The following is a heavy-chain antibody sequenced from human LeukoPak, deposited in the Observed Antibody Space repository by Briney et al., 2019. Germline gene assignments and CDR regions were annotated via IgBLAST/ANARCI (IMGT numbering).Heavy chain of an antibody. CDR3: ARGPYYFDF. V-gene: IGHV4-4*09. CDR2: IYSSGST. CDR1: GGSISSYY. Sequence: PSETLSLTCTVSGGSISSYYWSWIRQPPGKGLEWIGYIYSSGSTNYNPSLKSRGTISIDTSKNQFSLKLSSVTAADTAVYYCARGPYYFDFWGQGTLATVSS. J-gene: IGHJ4*02.